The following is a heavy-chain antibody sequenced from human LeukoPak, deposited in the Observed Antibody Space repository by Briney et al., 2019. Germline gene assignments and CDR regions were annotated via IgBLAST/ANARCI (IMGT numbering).Heavy chain of an antibody. J-gene: IGHJ5*02. CDR3: ARYYDVLTAYNLPGFDP. D-gene: IGHD3-9*01. V-gene: IGHV4-59*08. CDR2: IRYTGST. CDR1: GFTFSSYA. Sequence: GSMRLSCAAYGFTFSSYAMSWVRQPPGKGLEWIGYIRYTGSTSYNPSLKSRVTMSSDTSKNQFSLKLTSVTAADTAVYYCARYYDVLTAYNLPGFDPWGQGTLVTVSS.